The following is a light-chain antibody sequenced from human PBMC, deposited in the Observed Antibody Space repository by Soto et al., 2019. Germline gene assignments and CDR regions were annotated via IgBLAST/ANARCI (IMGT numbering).Light chain of an antibody. Sequence: QSVLTQPDSVSGSPGQSITISCTGTSSDVGGYNYVSWYQQHPGKAPKLMIYEVSNRPSGVSNRFSGSKSGNTASLTISGLQAEDEADYYCSSYTSSSTLYVFGTGTKLTVL. J-gene: IGLJ1*01. V-gene: IGLV2-14*01. CDR2: EVS. CDR3: SSYTSSSTLYV. CDR1: SSDVGGYNY.